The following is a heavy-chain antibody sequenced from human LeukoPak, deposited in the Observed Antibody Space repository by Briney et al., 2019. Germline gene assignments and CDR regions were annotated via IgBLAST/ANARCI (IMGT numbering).Heavy chain of an antibody. Sequence: SETLSLTCAVSGYSISSGYYWGWIRQPPGKGLEWIGGIYHSGNTNYNPSLKSRVTISVDTSKNQFSLKLNSVTAAGTAVYYCARGNYDILTGYYNAFDIWGQGTMVTVSS. J-gene: IGHJ3*02. D-gene: IGHD3-9*01. CDR3: ARGNYDILTGYYNAFDI. CDR2: IYHSGNT. V-gene: IGHV4-38-2*01. CDR1: GYSISSGYY.